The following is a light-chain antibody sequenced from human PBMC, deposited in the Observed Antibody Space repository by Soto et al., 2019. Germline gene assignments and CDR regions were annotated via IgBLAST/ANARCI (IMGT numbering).Light chain of an antibody. V-gene: IGKV3-20*01. J-gene: IGKJ4*01. CDR1: QRVISSS. CDR2: YAS. Sequence: EIVLTQSPGTLSLSPGERATLSCRASQRVISSSLAWYQQKPGQSPRLLISYASTRSTGIPDRFSGSGSGTDFSLTISKLEPEDFEVYYCQQYGSSHLTFGGGTKVDIX. CDR3: QQYGSSHLT.